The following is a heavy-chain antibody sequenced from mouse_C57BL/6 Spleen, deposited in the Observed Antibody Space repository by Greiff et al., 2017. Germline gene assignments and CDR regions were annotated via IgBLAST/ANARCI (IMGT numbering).Heavy chain of an antibody. CDR2: IDPSDSET. J-gene: IGHJ3*01. CDR3: ARRGGYDESFAY. D-gene: IGHD2-2*01. V-gene: IGHV1-52*01. CDR1: GYTFTSYW. Sequence: QVQLQQPGAELVRPGSSVKLSCKASGYTFTSYWMPWVKQRPIQGLEWIGNIDPSDSETHYNQKFKDKATLTVDKSSSTAYMQLSSLTSEDSAVYYCARRGGYDESFAYWGQGTLVTVSA.